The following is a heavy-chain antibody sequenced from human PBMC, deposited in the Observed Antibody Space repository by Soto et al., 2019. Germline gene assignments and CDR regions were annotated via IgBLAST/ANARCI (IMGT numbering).Heavy chain of an antibody. V-gene: IGHV3-74*01. CDR3: ARGDPGYGYGIVDL. CDR1: GFTFTMYW. D-gene: IGHD5-18*01. CDR2: ANSDVTGT. Sequence: GVSLRLSCEASGFTFTMYWLHWVRQAPGKRLVWLSRANSDVTGTTYADSVKGRFTVSRDNAKNSVFLQMDSLRVEDAGVYFWARGDPGYGYGIVDLWGQGTLVTVSS. J-gene: IGHJ5*02.